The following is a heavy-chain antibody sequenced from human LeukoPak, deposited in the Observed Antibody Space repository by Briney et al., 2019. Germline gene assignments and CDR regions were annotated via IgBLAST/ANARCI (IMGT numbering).Heavy chain of an antibody. CDR1: GGSISSYY. CDR3: ARAVAGLFAFDI. V-gene: IGHV4-59*01. D-gene: IGHD6-19*01. CDR2: IYYSGST. Sequence: SETLSLTCTVSGGSISSYYWSWIRQPPGKGLEWIGYIYYSGSTNYNPSHKSRVTISVDTSKNQFSLKLSSVTAADTAVYYCARAVAGLFAFDIWGQGTMVTVSS. J-gene: IGHJ3*02.